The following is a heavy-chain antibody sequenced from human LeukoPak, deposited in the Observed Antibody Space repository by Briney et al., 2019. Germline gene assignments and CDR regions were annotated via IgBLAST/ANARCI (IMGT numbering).Heavy chain of an antibody. D-gene: IGHD2-15*01. V-gene: IGHV3-33*01. CDR2: IWYDGSNK. CDR3: ARDSHCSGGSCSYYFDY. CDR1: GFTFSSYG. J-gene: IGHJ4*02. Sequence: PGGSLRLSCAASGFTFSSYGMHWVRQAPGKGLEWVAVIWYDGSNKYYADSVKGRFTISRDNSKNTLYLQMNSLRAEDTAVYYCARDSHCSGGSCSYYFDYWSQGTLVTVSS.